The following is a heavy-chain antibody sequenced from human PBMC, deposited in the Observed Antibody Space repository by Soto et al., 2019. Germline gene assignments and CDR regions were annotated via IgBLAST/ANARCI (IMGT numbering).Heavy chain of an antibody. J-gene: IGHJ6*02. CDR1: GGSISSYY. Sequence: SETLSLTCTVSGGSISSYYWSWIRQPPGKGLEWIGYIYYSGSTNYNPSLKSRVTISVDTSKNQFSLKLSSVTAADTAVYYCARGGALAARPPGVSYYYYGMDVWGQGTTVTVSS. V-gene: IGHV4-59*01. CDR2: IYYSGST. D-gene: IGHD6-6*01. CDR3: ARGGALAARPPGVSYYYYGMDV.